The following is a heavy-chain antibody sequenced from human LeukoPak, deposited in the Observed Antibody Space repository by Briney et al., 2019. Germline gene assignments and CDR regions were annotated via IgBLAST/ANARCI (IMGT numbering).Heavy chain of an antibody. D-gene: IGHD2-2*01. CDR2: IYPGDSDT. CDR1: GYSFTSYW. CDR3: AKPSSSTSSDAFDI. V-gene: IGHV5-51*01. Sequence: HGESLKISCKGSGYSFTSYWIGWVRPMPGKGLEWMGIIYPGDSDTRYSPSFQGQVTISADKSISTAYLQWSSLKASDTAMYYCAKPSSSTSSDAFDIWGQGTMVTASS. J-gene: IGHJ3*02.